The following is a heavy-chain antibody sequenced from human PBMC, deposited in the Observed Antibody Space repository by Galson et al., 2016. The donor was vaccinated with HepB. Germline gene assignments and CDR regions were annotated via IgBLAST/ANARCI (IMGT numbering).Heavy chain of an antibody. V-gene: IGHV4-39*01. CDR3: ARQIRRGVTTISVCDS. D-gene: IGHD3-3*01. CDR2: LFYSGNP. CDR1: GGSVSSGNYY. J-gene: IGHJ5*01. Sequence: SETLSLTCTVSGGSVSSGNYYWGWIRQPPGKGLEWIGSLFYSGNPYFNPSLKSRVAMSIDTSKNQFSLRLNSLTAADTAVYYCARQIRRGVTTISVCDSWGQGTPVTVSS.